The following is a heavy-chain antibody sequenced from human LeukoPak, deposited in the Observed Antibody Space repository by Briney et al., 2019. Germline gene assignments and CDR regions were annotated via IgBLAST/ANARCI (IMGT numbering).Heavy chain of an antibody. D-gene: IGHD6-19*01. V-gene: IGHV3-7*01. CDR3: ARDNVPAGLALDY. J-gene: IGHJ4*02. CDR1: GFSFRSHW. Sequence: PGGSLRLSCAASGFSFRSHWMTWVRQAPGKGLECVANINQDGREKYYVDSVKGRFTVSRDNTKNSLYLQMNSLRAEDTAVYYCARDNVPAGLALDYWGQGTLVTVSS. CDR2: INQDGREK.